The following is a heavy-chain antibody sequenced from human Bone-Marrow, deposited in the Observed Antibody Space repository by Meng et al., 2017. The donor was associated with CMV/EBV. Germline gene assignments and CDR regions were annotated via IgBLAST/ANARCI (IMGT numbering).Heavy chain of an antibody. J-gene: IGHJ6*02. CDR1: GFTFSDYV. Sequence: GGSLRLSCAASGFTFSDYVVHWVRQAPGKGLEWVSFISSTSYTYYADSVKGRFTISRDNAKNSLYLQMNSLRAEDTAVYYCARDLAYYYDSSGYYGMDVWGQGTTVTVSS. V-gene: IGHV3-69-1*01. D-gene: IGHD3-22*01. CDR3: ARDLAYYYDSSGYYGMDV. CDR2: ISSTSYT.